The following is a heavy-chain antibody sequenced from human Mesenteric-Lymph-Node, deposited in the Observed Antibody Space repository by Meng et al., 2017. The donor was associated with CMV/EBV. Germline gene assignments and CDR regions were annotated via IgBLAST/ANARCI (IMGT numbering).Heavy chain of an antibody. CDR1: GYSFTTHL. CDR3: ARGLLYGSGSHGEYYYGMDV. Sequence: SVKVSCKTSGYSFTTHLIFWVRQAPGQGLEWMGGIIPILGIANYAQKFQGRVTITADKSTSTAYMELGSLRSEDTAVYYCARGLLYGSGSHGEYYYGMDVWGQGTTVTVSS. J-gene: IGHJ6*02. D-gene: IGHD3-10*01. V-gene: IGHV1-69*10. CDR2: IIPILGIA.